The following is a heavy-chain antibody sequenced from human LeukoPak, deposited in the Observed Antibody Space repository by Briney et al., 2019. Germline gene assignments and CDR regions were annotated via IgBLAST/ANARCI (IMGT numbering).Heavy chain of an antibody. V-gene: IGHV5-51*01. CDR2: IYPGDSDT. D-gene: IGHD2-2*01. CDR3: ANFIGYCSSTSCYGAFDI. Sequence: GESLKISCKGSGYTFTTYWIGWVRQMPGKGLEWMGIIYPGDSDTRYSPSFQGQVTISADKSISTAYLQWSSLKASDTAVYYCANFIGYCSSTSCYGAFDIWGQGTMVTVSP. CDR1: GYTFTTYW. J-gene: IGHJ3*02.